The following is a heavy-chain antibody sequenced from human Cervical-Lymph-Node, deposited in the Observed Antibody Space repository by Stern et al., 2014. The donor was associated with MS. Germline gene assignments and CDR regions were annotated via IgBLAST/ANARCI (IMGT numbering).Heavy chain of an antibody. V-gene: IGHV1-69*01. D-gene: IGHD1-1*01. Sequence: VQLVQSGAEVKKPGSSVKVSCKASGGTSNSHGISWVRQAHGQGIEWMGGSIPVLSTIDYAQKFQGRVTITADESTSTTYMELSSLRSEDTAVYYCARRGSARRGSGWLDPWGQGTLVTVSS. CDR3: ARRGSARRGSGWLDP. CDR1: GGTSNSHG. J-gene: IGHJ5*02. CDR2: SIPVLSTI.